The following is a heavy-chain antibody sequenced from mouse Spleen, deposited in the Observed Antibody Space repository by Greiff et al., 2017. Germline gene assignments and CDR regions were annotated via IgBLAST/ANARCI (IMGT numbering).Heavy chain of an antibody. Sequence: QVQLQQPGAELVMPGASVKLSCKASGYTFTSYWMHWVKQRPGQGLEWIGEIDPSDSYTNYNQKFKGKATLTVDKSSSTAYMQLSSLTSEDSAVYYCARDYSPYWGQGTTLTVSS. CDR3: ARDYSPY. D-gene: IGHD2-12*01. CDR1: GYTFTSYW. V-gene: IGHV1-69*01. CDR2: IDPSDSYT. J-gene: IGHJ2*01.